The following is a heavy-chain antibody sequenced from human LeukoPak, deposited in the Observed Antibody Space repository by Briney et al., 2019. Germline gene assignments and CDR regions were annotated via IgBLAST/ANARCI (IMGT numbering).Heavy chain of an antibody. CDR2: ISGTGGTT. D-gene: IGHD3-10*01. Sequence: GGSLRLSCAASRFTFSSYAMSWVRQVPGKGLEWVSVISGTGGTTYYSDSVEGRFTISRDNSKNTLYLQMSSLRAEDTAVYYCAKGGVLLSGGMQLLRYFDYWGQGALVTVSS. CDR3: AKGGVLLSGGMQLLRYFDY. J-gene: IGHJ4*02. CDR1: RFTFSSYA. V-gene: IGHV3-23*01.